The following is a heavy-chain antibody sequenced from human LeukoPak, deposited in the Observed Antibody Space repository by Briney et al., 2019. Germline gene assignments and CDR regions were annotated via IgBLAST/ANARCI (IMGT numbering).Heavy chain of an antibody. J-gene: IGHJ6*03. D-gene: IGHD2-2*01. Sequence: SETLSLTCTVSGGSISSSSYYWGWIRQPPGKGLEWIGSIYYSGSTYYNPSLKSRVTISVDTSKNQFSLKLSSVTAADTAVYYCARRYCSGADCYGGDSYYYMDVWGKGTTVTISS. CDR2: IYYSGST. V-gene: IGHV4-39*07. CDR1: GGSISSSSYY. CDR3: ARRYCSGADCYGGDSYYYMDV.